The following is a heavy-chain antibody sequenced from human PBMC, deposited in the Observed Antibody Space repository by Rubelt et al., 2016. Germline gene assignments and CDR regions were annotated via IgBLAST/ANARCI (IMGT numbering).Heavy chain of an antibody. V-gene: IGHV3-23*01. CDR2: ISGSGGST. Sequence: GRSLRLSCAASGFTFSSYGMHWVRQAPGKGLEWVSAISGSGGSTYYADSVKGRFTISRDNSKNTLYLQMNSLRAEDTAVYYCTTDGVTYYYDSSGYYYESAYWRQGTLVTVPS. D-gene: IGHD3-22*01. J-gene: IGHJ4*02. CDR1: GFTFSSYG. CDR3: TTDGVTYYYDSSGYYYESAY.